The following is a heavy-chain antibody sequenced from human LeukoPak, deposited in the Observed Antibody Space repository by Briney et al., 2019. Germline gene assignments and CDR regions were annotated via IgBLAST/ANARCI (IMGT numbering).Heavy chain of an antibody. J-gene: IGHJ4*02. Sequence: SETLSLTCTVSGGSISSYYWSWIRQPPGKGLEWIGYIYYSGSTNYNPSLKSRVTISVDTSKNRFSLKLSSVTAADTAVYYCARDIYCSGGSCSGYFDYWGQGTLVTVSS. CDR1: GGSISSYY. CDR2: IYYSGST. D-gene: IGHD2-15*01. CDR3: ARDIYCSGGSCSGYFDY. V-gene: IGHV4-59*01.